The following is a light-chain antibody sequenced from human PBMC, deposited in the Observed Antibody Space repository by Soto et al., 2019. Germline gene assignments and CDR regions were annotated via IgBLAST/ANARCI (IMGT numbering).Light chain of an antibody. CDR2: EVS. J-gene: IGLJ3*02. CDR3: SSYTTSSTWV. CDR1: SSXVXGYNY. Sequence: QSVLTQPASVSGSPGQSITISCTGTSSXVXGYNYVSWYQQHPGKAPKLIIYEVSNRPSGVSNRFSGSKSGNTASLTISGLQAEDEADYYCSSYTTSSTWVFGGGTKLTVL. V-gene: IGLV2-14*01.